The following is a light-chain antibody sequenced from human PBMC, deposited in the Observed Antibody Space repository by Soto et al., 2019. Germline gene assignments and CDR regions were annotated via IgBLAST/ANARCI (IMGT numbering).Light chain of an antibody. CDR2: EVN. CDR3: SSFGDKNNV. Sequence: QSALTQPPSASGSPGQSVTISCTGTSSDVDNYNYVSWYQQHPGKAPKLMIYEVNKRPSGVPDRFSGSKSGNAASLTVSGLQADDEADYYCSSFGDKNNVFGTGTKLTVL. J-gene: IGLJ1*01. CDR1: SSDVDNYNY. V-gene: IGLV2-8*01.